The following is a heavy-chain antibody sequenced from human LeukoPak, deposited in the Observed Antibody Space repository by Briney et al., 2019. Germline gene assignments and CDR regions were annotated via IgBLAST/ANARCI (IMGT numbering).Heavy chain of an antibody. Sequence: NPSETLSLTCAVYGGSFSGYYWSWIRQPPGKGLEWIGEINHSGSTNYNPSLKSRVTISVDTSKNQFSLKLSSVTAADTAVYYCARGSPGATRWYFDLWGRGTLVTVSS. J-gene: IGHJ2*01. D-gene: IGHD1-26*01. CDR1: GGSFSGYY. V-gene: IGHV4-34*01. CDR2: INHSGST. CDR3: ARGSPGATRWYFDL.